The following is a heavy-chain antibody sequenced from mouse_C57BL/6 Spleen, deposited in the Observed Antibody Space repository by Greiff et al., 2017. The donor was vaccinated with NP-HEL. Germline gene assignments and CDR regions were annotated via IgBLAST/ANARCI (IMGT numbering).Heavy chain of an antibody. V-gene: IGHV1-50*01. Sequence: QVQLQQPGAELVKPGASVKLSCKASGYTFTSYWMQWVKQRPGQGLEWIGEIDPSDSYTNYNQKFKGKATLTVDTSSSTAYMQLSSLTSEDSAVYYCARRGRQLRPLDYWGQGTTLTVSS. CDR1: GYTFTSYW. J-gene: IGHJ2*01. CDR2: IDPSDSYT. D-gene: IGHD3-2*02. CDR3: ARRGRQLRPLDY.